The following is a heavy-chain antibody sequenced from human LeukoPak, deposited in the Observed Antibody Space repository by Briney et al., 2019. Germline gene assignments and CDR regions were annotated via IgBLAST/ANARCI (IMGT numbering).Heavy chain of an antibody. D-gene: IGHD3-10*01. CDR1: GDSISSYY. J-gene: IGHJ4*02. CDR2: IYYSGST. Sequence: PSETLSLTCTVSGDSISSYYWSWIRQPPGKGLEWIGEIYYSGSTNYNPSLKSRVTISVDTSKNHFPLKLSSVTAADTAVYYCAREGEGTYYYGSGSYYPQDYWGQGTLVTVSS. CDR3: AREGEGTYYYGSGSYYPQDY. V-gene: IGHV4-59*12.